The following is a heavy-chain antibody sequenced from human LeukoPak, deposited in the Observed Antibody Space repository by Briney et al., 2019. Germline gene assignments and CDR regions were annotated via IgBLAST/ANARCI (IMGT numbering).Heavy chain of an antibody. V-gene: IGHV4-34*01. CDR3: ARGGYYDILTGYSDSFDI. Sequence: PSETLSLTCAVYVGSFSGYYWTWVRQPPGKGLEWIGEINHRGSTNHIPSLKSRVTISVDPSKNQFSLKLTSVTAADTAVYYCARGGYYDILTGYSDSFDIWGQGTLVTVSS. J-gene: IGHJ3*02. D-gene: IGHD3-9*01. CDR2: INHRGST. CDR1: VGSFSGYY.